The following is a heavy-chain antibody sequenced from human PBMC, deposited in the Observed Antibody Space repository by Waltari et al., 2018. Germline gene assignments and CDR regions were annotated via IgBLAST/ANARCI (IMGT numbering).Heavy chain of an antibody. J-gene: IGHJ4*02. Sequence: QVQLQESGPGLVKPSETLSLTCAVSGYSNSSGYYWGWIRQPPGKGLEWIGSIYHSGSTYYNPSLKSRVTISVDTSKNQFSLKLSSVTAADTAVYYCARGTQVVPAAVWHWGQGTLVTVSS. CDR2: IYHSGST. V-gene: IGHV4-38-2*01. CDR3: ARGTQVVPAAVWH. D-gene: IGHD2-2*01. CDR1: GYSNSSGYY.